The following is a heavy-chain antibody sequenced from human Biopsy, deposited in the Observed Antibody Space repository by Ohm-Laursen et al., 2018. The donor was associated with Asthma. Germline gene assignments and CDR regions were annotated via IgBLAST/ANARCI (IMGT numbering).Heavy chain of an antibody. CDR1: RFNFRSYG. J-gene: IGHJ4*02. D-gene: IGHD6-19*01. V-gene: IGHV3-30*03. Sequence: SLRLSCTAPRFNFRSYGMHWVRQAPGKGLEWLAIISYDGSNKVYADSVRGRFTIARDNSKNTLYLQMNSLGVDDTGVYYCARDSSGSHFDYWGQGTLVTVSS. CDR2: ISYDGSNK. CDR3: ARDSSGSHFDY.